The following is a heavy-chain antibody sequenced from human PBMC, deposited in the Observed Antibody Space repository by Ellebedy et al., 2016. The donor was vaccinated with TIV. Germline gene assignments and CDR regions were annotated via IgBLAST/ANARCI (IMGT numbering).Heavy chain of an antibody. J-gene: IGHJ4*02. Sequence: GGSLRLSXAASGFTFSSYGMHWVRQAPGKGLEWVAVISYDGSNKYYADSVKGRFTISRDNSKNTLYLQMNSLRAEDTALYYCAKDTGDWLFDYWGQGTLVTVSS. V-gene: IGHV3-30*18. CDR2: ISYDGSNK. CDR1: GFTFSSYG. D-gene: IGHD2-21*02. CDR3: AKDTGDWLFDY.